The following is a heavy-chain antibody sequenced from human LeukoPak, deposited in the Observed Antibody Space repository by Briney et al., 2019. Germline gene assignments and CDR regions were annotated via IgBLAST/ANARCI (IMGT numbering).Heavy chain of an antibody. CDR1: GGTFSSYA. CDR3: VRDPPGHSGY. D-gene: IGHD1-14*01. J-gene: IGHJ4*02. V-gene: IGHV1-69*05. Sequence: SVKVSCKASGGTFSSYAISWVRQAPGQGLEWMGRIIPIFGTANYAQKFQGRVTITTDESTSTAYMELSSLRSEDTAVYYCVRDPPGHSGYWGQGTLVTVSS. CDR2: IIPIFGTA.